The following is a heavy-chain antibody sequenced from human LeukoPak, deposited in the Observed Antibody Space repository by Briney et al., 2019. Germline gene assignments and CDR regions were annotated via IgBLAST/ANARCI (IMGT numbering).Heavy chain of an antibody. CDR2: IYSGGST. CDR1: GFTVSSNY. D-gene: IGHD4-17*01. J-gene: IGHJ4*02. Sequence: GGSLRLSCAASGFTVSSNYMSWVRQAPGKRLEWVSVIYSGGSTYYADSGKGRFTISGDNSKNTLYLQMNSLRAEDTAVYYCAVSDYGDDGWVYWGQGTLVTVSS. CDR3: AVSDYGDDGWVY. V-gene: IGHV3-53*01.